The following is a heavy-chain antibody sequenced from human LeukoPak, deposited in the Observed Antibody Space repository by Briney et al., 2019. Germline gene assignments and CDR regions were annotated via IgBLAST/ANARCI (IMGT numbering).Heavy chain of an antibody. CDR3: SRSHDYGGLYFYYYMDV. CDR1: GGSISSRSDY. J-gene: IGHJ6*03. D-gene: IGHD4-23*01. Sequence: SETLSLTCTVSGGSISSRSDYWGWIRQTPGKGLEWIGNLDSSGSTYYNPSPKSRVTISVGTSKNQFSPNLRSVTAADTAIYFCSRSHDYGGLYFYYYMDVWGKGTTVTVSS. CDR2: LDSSGST. V-gene: IGHV4-39*01.